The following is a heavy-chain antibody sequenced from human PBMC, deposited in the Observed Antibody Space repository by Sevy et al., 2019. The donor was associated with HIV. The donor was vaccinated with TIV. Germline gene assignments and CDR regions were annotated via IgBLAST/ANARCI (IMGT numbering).Heavy chain of an antibody. CDR3: ITDPGYRGYDEEVINYYYYGMDV. D-gene: IGHD5-12*01. V-gene: IGHV3-15*01. CDR1: GFTFSSAW. Sequence: GGSLRLSCAAPGFTFSSAWMSWVRLAPGKGLEWVGRIKSKTDGGTIDYAAPVKGRFTISREDSKNTLYLQMNSLKTEDTAVYYCITDPGYRGYDEEVINYYYYGMDVWGQGTTVTVSS. J-gene: IGHJ6*02. CDR2: IKSKTDGGTI.